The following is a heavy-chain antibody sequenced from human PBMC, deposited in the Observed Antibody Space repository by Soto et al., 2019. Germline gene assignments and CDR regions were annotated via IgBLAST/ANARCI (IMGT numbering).Heavy chain of an antibody. J-gene: IGHJ4*02. CDR2: ISYDGSNK. CDR1: GFTFSSYA. V-gene: IGHV3-30-3*01. D-gene: IGHD3-22*01. CDR3: ARGGYYDSSGYYYVDY. Sequence: GGSLRLSCAASGFTFSSYAMHWVRQAPGKGLEWVAVISYDGSNKYYADSVKGRFTISRDNSKNTLYLQMNSLRAEDTAVYYCARGGYYDSSGYYYVDYWGQGTLVTVSS.